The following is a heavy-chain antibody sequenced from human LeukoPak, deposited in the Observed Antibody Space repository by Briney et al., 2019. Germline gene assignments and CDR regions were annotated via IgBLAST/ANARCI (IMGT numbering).Heavy chain of an antibody. D-gene: IGHD2-2*01. Sequence: ASVKVSCKVSGYTLTELSMHWVRQAPGKGLEWMGGFDPEDGETIYAQKFQGRVTMTEDTSTDTAYMELSSLRSEDTAVYYCVTGPPLGPAAIAYFDYWGQGTLVTVSS. V-gene: IGHV1-24*01. J-gene: IGHJ4*02. CDR3: VTGPPLGPAAIAYFDY. CDR1: GYTLTELS. CDR2: FDPEDGET.